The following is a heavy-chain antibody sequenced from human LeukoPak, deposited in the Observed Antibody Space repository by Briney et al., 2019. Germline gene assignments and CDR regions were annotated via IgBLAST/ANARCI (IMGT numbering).Heavy chain of an antibody. CDR2: IYTSGSI. Sequence: SETLSLTCTVSGGSISSGSYYWRWIRQPAGKGLEWIVRIYTSGSINYNPSLQSRVTISVGTSKNQFSLKLSSVTAADTAVYYCARELDWGAVNDAFDIWGQGTMVTVSS. D-gene: IGHD3/OR15-3a*01. V-gene: IGHV4-61*02. J-gene: IGHJ3*02. CDR1: GGSISSGSYY. CDR3: ARELDWGAVNDAFDI.